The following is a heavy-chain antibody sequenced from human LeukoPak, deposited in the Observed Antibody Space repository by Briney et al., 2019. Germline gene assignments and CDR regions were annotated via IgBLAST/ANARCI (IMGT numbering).Heavy chain of an antibody. CDR2: VCYIGST. CDR3: ARSGEYFYDGSDSLYYHYYMDV. CDR1: GGSVSNYF. J-gene: IGHJ6*03. D-gene: IGHD3-22*01. V-gene: IGHV4-59*02. Sequence: PSETLSLTCTVSGGSVSNYFWSWIRQPPGEGLEWIGYVCYIGSTNYNPSLKSRVTISVDTSRNQFSLRLSSVTAADTAMYFCARSGEYFYDGSDSLYYHYYMDVWGRGTTVTISS.